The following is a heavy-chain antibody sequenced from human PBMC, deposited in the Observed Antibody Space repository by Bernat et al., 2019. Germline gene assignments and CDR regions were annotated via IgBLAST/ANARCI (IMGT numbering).Heavy chain of an antibody. Sequence: QVQLVESGGGVVQPGRSLRLSCAASGFTFSSYGMHWVRQAPGKGLEWVAVIWYDGSNKYYADSVKGRFTISRDNSKNTLYLQMNSLRAEDTAVYYCARDGHAPFCGSSWSGGWFDPWGQGTLVTVSS. CDR2: IWYDGSNK. V-gene: IGHV3-33*01. CDR3: ARDGHAPFCGSSWSGGWFDP. J-gene: IGHJ5*02. CDR1: GFTFSSYG. D-gene: IGHD6-13*01.